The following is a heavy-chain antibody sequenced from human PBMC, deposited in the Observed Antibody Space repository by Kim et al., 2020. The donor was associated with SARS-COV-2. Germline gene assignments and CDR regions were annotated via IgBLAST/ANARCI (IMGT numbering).Heavy chain of an antibody. CDR2: ICSRSDCM. J-gene: IGHJ4*02. D-gene: IGHD4-17*01. CDR1: GFTFSIYS. Sequence: GGSLRLSCAASGFTFSIYSMNWVRQAPGKGLEWVSSICSRSDCMFYADSVRGRFIISRDNARNSLYLQMNSLRADDTAVYYCVRRHDSGDQVVDYWGQGTLVTVSS. V-gene: IGHV3-21*01. CDR3: VRRHDSGDQVVDY.